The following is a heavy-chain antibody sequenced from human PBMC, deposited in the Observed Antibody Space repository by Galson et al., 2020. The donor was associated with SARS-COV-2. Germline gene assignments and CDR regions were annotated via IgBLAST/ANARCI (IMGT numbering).Heavy chain of an antibody. V-gene: IGHV4-38-2*01. Sequence: SETLSLTCAVSGYSISSGYYWGWIRQPPGKGLEWIGSIYHSGDTYYNPSLQSRVTISVDTSKNQFSLKLSSVTAADTAVYSCSRCGGASRVWRDYWGQGTLVTVSS. CDR1: GYSISSGYY. CDR3: SRCGGASRVWRDY. D-gene: IGHD3-3*01. J-gene: IGHJ4*02. CDR2: IYHSGDT.